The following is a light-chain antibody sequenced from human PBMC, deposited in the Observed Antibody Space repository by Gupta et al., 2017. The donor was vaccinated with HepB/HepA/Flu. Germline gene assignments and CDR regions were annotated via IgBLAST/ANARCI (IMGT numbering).Light chain of an antibody. CDR2: GAS. J-gene: IGKJ2*02. V-gene: IGKV3-15*01. CDR1: QSVGTN. Sequence: DIVMTQSPVTLSVSQGERVTLSCRVSQSVGTNLAWYQHKPGQTPRLLIYGASSRANFIPARFSGSGYGTEFTLTISSRQSEDVAVYYCQQYKNWPPCIFGQGTTLEI. CDR3: QQYKNWPPCI.